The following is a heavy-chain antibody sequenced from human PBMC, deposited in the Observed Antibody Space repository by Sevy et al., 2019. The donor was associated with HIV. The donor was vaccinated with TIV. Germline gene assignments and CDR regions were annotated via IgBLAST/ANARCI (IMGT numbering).Heavy chain of an antibody. J-gene: IGHJ4*02. D-gene: IGHD2-21*01. CDR2: VDQDGSQK. Sequence: GGSLRLSCAASGFTFSDYFMGWVRQAPGKGLEWVANVDQDGSQKYYVGSVRGRFTISRDNAKNSGYLQMNRLRLDDTAVYYCARELWPGDYWGQGTLVTVSS. CDR1: GFTFSDYF. CDR3: ARELWPGDY. V-gene: IGHV3-7*01.